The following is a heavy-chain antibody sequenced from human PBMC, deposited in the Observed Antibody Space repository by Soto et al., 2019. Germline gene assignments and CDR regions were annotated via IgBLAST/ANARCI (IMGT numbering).Heavy chain of an antibody. CDR1: GFTFSSYS. Sequence: PGGSLRLSCAASGFTFSSYSMNWVRQAPGKGLEWVSSISSSSSYIYYADSVKGRFTVSRDNAKNSLYLQMNSLRAEDTAVYYCARYFFTGYSSSCPGYWGQGTLVTVSS. D-gene: IGHD6-13*01. V-gene: IGHV3-21*01. CDR3: ARYFFTGYSSSCPGY. CDR2: ISSSSSYI. J-gene: IGHJ4*02.